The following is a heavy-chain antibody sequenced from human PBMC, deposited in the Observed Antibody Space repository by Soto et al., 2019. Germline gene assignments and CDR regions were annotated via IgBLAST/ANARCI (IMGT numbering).Heavy chain of an antibody. V-gene: IGHV4-30-4*01. CDR1: GASVTSPEHY. J-gene: IGHJ4*02. D-gene: IGHD5-18*01. Sequence: SETLSLTCSVSGASVTSPEHYWTWVRQSPGKGLEWIGYIYYGGSTVYNPSLKGRSTVPLDTSKNQFTLRLTSVTAADTAVYFCATESGSTYGYFDHWGQGTQVTVSS. CDR3: ATESGSTYGYFDH. CDR2: IYYGGST.